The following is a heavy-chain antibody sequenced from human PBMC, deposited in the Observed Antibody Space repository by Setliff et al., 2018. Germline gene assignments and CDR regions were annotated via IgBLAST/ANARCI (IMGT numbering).Heavy chain of an antibody. CDR2: VNHSGST. J-gene: IGHJ6*03. CDR1: GGSFSDYW. Sequence: KASETLSLTCAVYGGSFSDYWWSWIRQSPGKGLEWIGEVNHSGSTSYTPSLRSRITISRDTSKNQISLKLTSLVAADTAVYYCARARREMHYDFWSASYYYYWYMDVWAKGTTVTVSS. V-gene: IGHV4-34*01. D-gene: IGHD3-3*01. CDR3: ARARREMHYDFWSASYYYYWYMDV.